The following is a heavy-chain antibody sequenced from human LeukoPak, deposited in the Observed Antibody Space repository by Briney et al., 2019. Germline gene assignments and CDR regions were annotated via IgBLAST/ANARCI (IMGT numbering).Heavy chain of an antibody. Sequence: GSSVKVSCMASGGTFITYAVYWVRQAPGQGLEWMGGIIPLFVTANYAQKFQGRVTITTDESTSTAYMELSSLRSEDTAIYYCARVFARGGEISGSYYYYWGQGTLVTVSS. V-gene: IGHV1-69*05. J-gene: IGHJ4*02. CDR2: IIPLFVTA. CDR1: GGTFITYA. D-gene: IGHD3-10*01. CDR3: ARVFARGGEISGSYYYY.